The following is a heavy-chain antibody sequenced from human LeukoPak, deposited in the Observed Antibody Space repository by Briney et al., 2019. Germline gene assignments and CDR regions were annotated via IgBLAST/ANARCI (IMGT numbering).Heavy chain of an antibody. CDR2: INPNTGAT. D-gene: IGHD2-8*01. CDR3: ARPLWVMGDYYYGLDV. V-gene: IGHV1-2*02. CDR1: GYTYAGYF. J-gene: IGHJ6*02. Sequence: GASVKVSCKASGYTYAGYFMYWVRQAPGQGLEWMGRINPNTGATNYAQKFQGRVTMTRDTSISTAYMELSRLRSDDTAVYYCARPLWVMGDYYYGLDVWGQGTTVTVSS.